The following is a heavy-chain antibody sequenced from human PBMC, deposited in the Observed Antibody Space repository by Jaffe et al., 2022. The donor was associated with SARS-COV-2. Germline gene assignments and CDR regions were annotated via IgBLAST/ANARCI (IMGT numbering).Heavy chain of an antibody. V-gene: IGHV3-74*01. CDR3: ARDLRGPRDY. Sequence: EVQLVESGGALIQPGGSLRLSCAASAFTFSNYWMHWVRQAPGKGLVWVSRINPAGSSTNYVDSVKGRFTISRDNAKNTLYLQMNSLTAEDTAVYYCARDLRGPRDYWGQGTLVTVSS. CDR1: AFTFSNYW. D-gene: IGHD3-16*01. J-gene: IGHJ4*02. CDR2: INPAGSST.